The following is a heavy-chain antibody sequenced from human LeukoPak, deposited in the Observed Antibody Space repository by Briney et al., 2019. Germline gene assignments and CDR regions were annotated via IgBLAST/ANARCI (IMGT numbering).Heavy chain of an antibody. D-gene: IGHD4-17*01. CDR3: ARMTYGDYGYFDY. Sequence: GGSLRLSCAASGFTFSSYRMNWVRQAPGNGLEWGSYISISSSTIYYADSVKGRFTICRDNAKKSLYLPMTSLRAEDTAVYYCARMTYGDYGYFDYWGQGTLVTVS. CDR1: GFTFSSYR. J-gene: IGHJ4*02. V-gene: IGHV3-48*01. CDR2: ISISSSTI.